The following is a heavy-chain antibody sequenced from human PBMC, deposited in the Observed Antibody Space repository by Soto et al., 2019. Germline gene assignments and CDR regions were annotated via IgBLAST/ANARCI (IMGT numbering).Heavy chain of an antibody. D-gene: IGHD6-6*01. CDR3: ARGGEARGDYYYYGMDV. J-gene: IGHJ6*02. CDR1: GYSFTSYY. CDR2: INPSGGST. V-gene: IGHV1-46*01. Sequence: XSVKVSCKASGYSFTSYYRHWVRQAPGQGLEWMGIINPSGGSTSYAQKFQGRVTMTRDTSTSTVYMELSSLRSEDTAVYYCARGGEARGDYYYYGMDVWGQGTTVTVSS.